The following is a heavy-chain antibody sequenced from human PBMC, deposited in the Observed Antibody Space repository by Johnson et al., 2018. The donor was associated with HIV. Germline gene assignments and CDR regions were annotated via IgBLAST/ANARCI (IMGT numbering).Heavy chain of an antibody. CDR2: IYSGGST. J-gene: IGHJ3*02. CDR3: ARDPYYDFLTGPRDAFDI. V-gene: IGHV3-66*01. Sequence: EVQLVESGGGLVQPGGSLRLSCAASGFTFINAWMSWVRQAPGKGLEWVSVIYSGGSTYYADSVKGRCTISRDNSKNTLYLQMNSLRAEDTAVYYCARDPYYDFLTGPRDAFDIWGQGTMVTVSS. CDR1: GFTFINAW. D-gene: IGHD3-9*01.